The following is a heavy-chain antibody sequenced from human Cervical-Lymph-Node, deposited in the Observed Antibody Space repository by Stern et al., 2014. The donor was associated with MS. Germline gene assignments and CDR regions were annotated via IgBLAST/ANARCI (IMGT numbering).Heavy chain of an antibody. CDR1: GYTFTGYY. J-gene: IGHJ3*02. Sequence: QVQLVESGAEVKKPGASVKVSCKASGYTFTGYYMHWVRQAPGQGLEWMGRIDPNSGGTNYAQKFQGRVTMTRDTSISTACMELSRLRSDDTAVYYCARGVGATWEDAFDIWGQGTMVTVSS. CDR3: ARGVGATWEDAFDI. CDR2: IDPNSGGT. D-gene: IGHD1-26*01. V-gene: IGHV1-2*06.